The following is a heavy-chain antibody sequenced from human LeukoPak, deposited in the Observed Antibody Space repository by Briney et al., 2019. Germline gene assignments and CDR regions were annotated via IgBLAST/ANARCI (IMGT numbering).Heavy chain of an antibody. D-gene: IGHD4-17*01. V-gene: IGHV3-48*03. Sequence: GGSLGLSCAASGFTFSSYEMNWVRQAPGKGLEWVSYISSSGSTIYYADSVKGRFTISRDNAKNSLYLQMNSLRAEDTAVYYCARESVRSLGYWGQGTLVTVSS. CDR1: GFTFSSYE. CDR2: ISSSGSTI. J-gene: IGHJ4*02. CDR3: ARESVRSLGY.